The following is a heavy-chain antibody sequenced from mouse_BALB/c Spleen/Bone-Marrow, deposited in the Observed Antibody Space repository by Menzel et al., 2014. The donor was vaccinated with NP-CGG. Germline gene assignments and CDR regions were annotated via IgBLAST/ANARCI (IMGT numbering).Heavy chain of an antibody. D-gene: IGHD2-2*01. V-gene: IGHV4-1*02. CDR1: GFDFSRYW. CDR3: ARRGLWLPHFDY. Sequence: VQLQQSGGGPVQPGGSLKLSCAASGFDFSRYWMSWVRQAPGKGLEWIGEINPDSSTINYTPSLKDKFIISRDNAKNTLYLQMSKVRSEDTALYYCARRGLWLPHFDYWGQGTTLTVSS. J-gene: IGHJ2*01. CDR2: INPDSSTI.